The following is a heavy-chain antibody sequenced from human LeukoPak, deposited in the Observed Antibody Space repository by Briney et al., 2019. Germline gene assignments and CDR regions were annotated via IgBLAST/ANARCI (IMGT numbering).Heavy chain of an antibody. CDR3: AKENWYLYNNNWYKTWFDP. Sequence: SGGSLRLSCAASGFTFSSYWMTWVRQAPGKGLEWVGNIKGDGSEKYYVDSVKGRFTISRDNSKNTLYLQMNSLRAEDTAIYYCAKENWYLYNNNWYKTWFDPWGQGTLVTVSS. V-gene: IGHV3-7*03. CDR2: IKGDGSEK. J-gene: IGHJ5*02. D-gene: IGHD6-13*01. CDR1: GFTFSSYW.